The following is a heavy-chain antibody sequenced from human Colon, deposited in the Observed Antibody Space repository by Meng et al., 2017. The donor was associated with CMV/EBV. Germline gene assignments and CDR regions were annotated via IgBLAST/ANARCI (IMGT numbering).Heavy chain of an antibody. J-gene: IGHJ6*02. V-gene: IGHV4-61*01. CDR1: GGSVSSDSYF. CDR3: ARTYYYESSAYYSYYYHSGMDV. Sequence: SETLSLTCSVSGGSVSSDSYFWSWLRQPPGKGLEWIGYISNSGSAKYNPSLKSRVTISLDTSKNQFSLKLSSVSAADTAVYYCARTYYYESSAYYSYYYHSGMDVWGQGSPVTVSS. CDR2: ISNSGSA. D-gene: IGHD3-22*01.